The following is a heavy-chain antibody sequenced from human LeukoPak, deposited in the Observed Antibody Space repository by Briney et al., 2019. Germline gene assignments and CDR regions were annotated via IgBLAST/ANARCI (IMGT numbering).Heavy chain of an antibody. V-gene: IGHV4-38-2*01. J-gene: IGHJ4*02. CDR2: VYHSGST. CDR3: ARNDSSGYFDY. CDR1: DYSISSGNY. D-gene: IGHD3-22*01. Sequence: SETLSLTCAVSDYSISSGNYWGWIRQPPGKGLEWIGSVYHSGSTHYSPSLKSRVTIAVDTSKNQFSLKLSSVAAADAAVYYCARNDSSGYFDYWGQGTLVTVSS.